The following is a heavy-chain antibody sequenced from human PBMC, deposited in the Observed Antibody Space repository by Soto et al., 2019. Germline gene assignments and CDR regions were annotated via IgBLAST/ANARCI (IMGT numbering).Heavy chain of an antibody. CDR2: INPNSGGT. J-gene: IGHJ4*02. V-gene: IGHV1-2*04. Sequence: QVQLVQSGAEVKKPGASVKVSCKASGYTFTGYYMHWVRQAPGQGLEWMGWINPNSGGTNYAQKFKGWVTMTRDKSISTAYMELSRLRSDDTAVYYCARASKGGSGSYYNEGFDYWGQGTLVTVSS. CDR3: ARASKGGSGSYYNEGFDY. CDR1: GYTFTGYY. D-gene: IGHD3-10*01.